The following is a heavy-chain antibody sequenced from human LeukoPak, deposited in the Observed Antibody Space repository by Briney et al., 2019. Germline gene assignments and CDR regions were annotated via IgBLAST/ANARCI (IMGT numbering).Heavy chain of an antibody. Sequence: PGGSLRLSCAASGFTVSSNYMSWVRQAPGKGLEWVSVIYSGGSTYYADSVKGRFTISRDNSKNTLYLQMNILRAEDTAVYYCARTSAWILGYDYWGKGTLVTVSS. CDR1: GFTVSSNY. D-gene: IGHD5-18*01. J-gene: IGHJ4*02. V-gene: IGHV3-66*01. CDR2: IYSGGST. CDR3: ARTSAWILGYDY.